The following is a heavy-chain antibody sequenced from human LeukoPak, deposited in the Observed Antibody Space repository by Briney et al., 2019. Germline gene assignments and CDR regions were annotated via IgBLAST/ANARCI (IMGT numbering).Heavy chain of an antibody. CDR1: GGSISSYH. Sequence: PSETLSLTCTVSGGSISSYHWSWIRQPPGKGLEWIGYIYYSGSTNYNPSLKSRVTISVDTSKNQFSLKLSSVTAADTAVYYCARVRYFDWLYGMDVWGQGTTVTVSS. V-gene: IGHV4-59*01. J-gene: IGHJ6*02. CDR3: ARVRYFDWLYGMDV. CDR2: IYYSGST. D-gene: IGHD3-9*01.